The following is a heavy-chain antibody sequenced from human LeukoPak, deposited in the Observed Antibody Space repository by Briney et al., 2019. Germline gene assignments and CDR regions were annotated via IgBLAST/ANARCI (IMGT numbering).Heavy chain of an antibody. Sequence: RGSLRLSCALSGVTFSSYWMSWVRQAPGEGLEWVGNIKQYGSEEYYVDFVRSRFNTYTDNAKNSLYLQMNSLRAEDTAVYYCARDAYYDFWSGYPRYFDYWGQGTLVTVSS. J-gene: IGHJ4*02. CDR3: ARDAYYDFWSGYPRYFDY. D-gene: IGHD3-3*01. V-gene: IGHV3-7*01. CDR1: GVTFSSYW. CDR2: IKQYGSEE.